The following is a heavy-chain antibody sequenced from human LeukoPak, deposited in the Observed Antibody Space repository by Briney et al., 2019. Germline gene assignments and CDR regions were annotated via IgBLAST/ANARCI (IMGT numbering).Heavy chain of an antibody. CDR2: IYYSGST. D-gene: IGHD3-3*01. CDR1: GGSISSSSYY. CDR3: ARDRMSYYDFWSGEFDY. J-gene: IGHJ4*02. V-gene: IGHV4-39*07. Sequence: SETLSLTCTVSGGSISSSSYYWGWIRQPPGKGLEWIGSIYYSGSTYYNPSLKSRVTISVDTSKNQFSLKLSSVTAADTAVHYCARDRMSYYDFWSGEFDYWGQGTLVTVSS.